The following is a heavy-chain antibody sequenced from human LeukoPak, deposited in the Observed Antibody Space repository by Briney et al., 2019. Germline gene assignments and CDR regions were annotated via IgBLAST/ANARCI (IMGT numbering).Heavy chain of an antibody. Sequence: GGSLRLSCAASGFSFSGHSMNWVRQAPGRGLEWVAFISDSGSPIYYADSVRGRFIISRDNADNSLYLQMNSLRAEDSAVYFCARNKRASQYYFDYWGQGALVTVSS. J-gene: IGHJ4*02. CDR1: GFSFSGHS. CDR2: ISDSGSPI. D-gene: IGHD2-2*01. V-gene: IGHV3-48*01. CDR3: ARNKRASQYYFDY.